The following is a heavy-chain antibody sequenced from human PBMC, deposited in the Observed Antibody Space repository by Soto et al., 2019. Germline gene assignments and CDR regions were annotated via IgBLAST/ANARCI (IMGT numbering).Heavy chain of an antibody. CDR2: IYHSGST. CDR1: GGSISSGGYS. J-gene: IGHJ4*02. CDR3: ARLPDY. V-gene: IGHV4-30-2*01. Sequence: SETLSLTCAVSGGSISSGGYSWSWIRQPPGKGLEWIGYIYHSGSTYYNPSLKSRVTISVDRSKNQFSLKLSSVTAADTSVYYCARLPDYWGQGTLVTVSS.